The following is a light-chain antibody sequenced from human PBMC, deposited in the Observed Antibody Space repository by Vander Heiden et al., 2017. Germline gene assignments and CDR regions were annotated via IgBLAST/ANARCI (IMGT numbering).Light chain of an antibody. J-gene: IGLJ2*01. CDR2: DVS. CDR3: SSYTTSSTLL. CDR1: SSDVGGYNY. V-gene: IGLV2-14*01. Sequence: QSALTQPASASASPGQSITISCTGTSSDVGGYNYVSWYQQHPGKAPKLMIYDVSNRPSGVSNRFSGSKSGNTASLTISGLQAEDEADYYCSSYTTSSTLLFGGGTKLTVL.